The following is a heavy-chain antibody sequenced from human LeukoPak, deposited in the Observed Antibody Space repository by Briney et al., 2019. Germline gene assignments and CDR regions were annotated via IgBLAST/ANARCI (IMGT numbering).Heavy chain of an antibody. Sequence: PGGSLRLSCAASGFTFSGSAMHWLRQASGKGLEWVGRIRSKANNYATTYAASVKGRFTISRDDSKNTAYLEMNSLKTDDTAVYYCTRPSQDSSSGRFEYWGQGTLVTVSS. D-gene: IGHD6-25*01. CDR3: TRPSQDSSSGRFEY. J-gene: IGHJ4*02. CDR2: IRSKANNYAT. CDR1: GFTFSGSA. V-gene: IGHV3-73*01.